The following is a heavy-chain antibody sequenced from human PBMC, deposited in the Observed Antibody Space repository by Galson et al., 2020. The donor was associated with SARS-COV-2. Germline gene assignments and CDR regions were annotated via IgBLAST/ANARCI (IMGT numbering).Heavy chain of an antibody. CDR2: NNPKSGGT. Sequence: ASEKVSCKASRYSFTDYYIHWVRQAPGQGQEWMGWNNPKSGGTNYAQKFEGRVTMTRDTSITTAYMELSRLRADDAAVYYCARLRYYDVLTGYIVDVWGQGTMVTVSS. CDR1: RYSFTDYY. D-gene: IGHD3-9*01. V-gene: IGHV1-2*02. CDR3: ARLRYYDVLTGYIVDV. J-gene: IGHJ6*02.